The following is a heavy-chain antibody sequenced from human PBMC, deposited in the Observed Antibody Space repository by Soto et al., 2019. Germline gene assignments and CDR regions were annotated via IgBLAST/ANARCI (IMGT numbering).Heavy chain of an antibody. D-gene: IGHD3-10*01. V-gene: IGHV3-9*01. J-gene: IGHJ4*02. CDR2: VSPTGDTV. CDR3: EKDAPTGSLDD. Sequence: VQVVASGGGLVQPGRSLRLSCAVSGFRFEQYVMHWARQATGKGLECVSTVSPTGDTVAYADSVEGRFTVSRDNAKNSLYLQLNGLRGEETAFYYCEKDAPTGSLDDWGPGTLVTVSS. CDR1: GFRFEQYV.